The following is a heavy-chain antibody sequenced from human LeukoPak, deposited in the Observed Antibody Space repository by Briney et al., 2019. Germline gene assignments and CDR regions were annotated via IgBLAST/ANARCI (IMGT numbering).Heavy chain of an antibody. CDR1: GYTFTSYG. D-gene: IGHD3-22*01. CDR2: ISAYNGNT. CDR3: ARDPDDSSGYPKPPGCC. J-gene: IGHJ4*02. Sequence: ASVKVSCKASGYTFTSYGISWVRQGPGQGLEWMGWISAYNGNTNYAQKLQGRVTMTTDTSTSTAYMELRSLRSDDTAVYYCARDPDDSSGYPKPPGCCWGQGTLVTVSS. V-gene: IGHV1-18*01.